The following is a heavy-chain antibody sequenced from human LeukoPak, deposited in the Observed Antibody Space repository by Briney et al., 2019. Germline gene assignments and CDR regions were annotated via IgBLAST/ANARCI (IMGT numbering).Heavy chain of an antibody. D-gene: IGHD3-10*01. J-gene: IGHJ4*02. Sequence: PGGSLRLSCAASGFTFSSYAMSWVRQAPGKGLEWVSAISGSGGSTYYADSVKGRFTISRDSSKNTLYLQMNSLRAEGTAVYYCAKEGVESSGSYYKPPNFDYWGQGTLVTVSS. CDR1: GFTFSSYA. CDR2: ISGSGGST. V-gene: IGHV3-23*01. CDR3: AKEGVESSGSYYKPPNFDY.